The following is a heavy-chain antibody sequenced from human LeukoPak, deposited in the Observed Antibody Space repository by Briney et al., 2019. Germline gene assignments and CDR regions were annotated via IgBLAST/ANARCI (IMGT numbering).Heavy chain of an antibody. D-gene: IGHD6-6*01. CDR2: ISTYNDNI. V-gene: IGHV1-18*01. CDR3: ARGRIAARPFDP. J-gene: IGHJ5*02. CDR1: GYTFTSYG. Sequence: ASVKVSCKASGYTFTSYGISWVRQAPGQGLEWMGWISTYNDNIKYSQRFQGRVTMTTDTSTSTAYMELRSLRSDDTAVYYCARGRIAARPFDPWGQGTLVTVSS.